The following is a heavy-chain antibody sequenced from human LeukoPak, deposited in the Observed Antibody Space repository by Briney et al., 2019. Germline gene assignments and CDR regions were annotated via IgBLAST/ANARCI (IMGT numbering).Heavy chain of an antibody. J-gene: IGHJ4*02. V-gene: IGHV4-59*01. CDR3: ARVVTAAGTALFDY. D-gene: IGHD6-13*01. Sequence: SETLSLTCTVSGGSISSYYWSWIRQPPGKGLEWIGYIYYSGSTNYNPSLKSRVTISVDTPKNQFSLKLSSVTAADTAVYYCARVVTAAGTALFDYWGQGTLVTVSS. CDR1: GGSISSYY. CDR2: IYYSGST.